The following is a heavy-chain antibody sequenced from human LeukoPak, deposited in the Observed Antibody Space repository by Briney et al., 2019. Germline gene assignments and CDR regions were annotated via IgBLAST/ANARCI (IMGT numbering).Heavy chain of an antibody. Sequence: GGSLRLSCVVSGITLSNYGVSWVRQAPGKGLEWVAGISDSGGRTNYADSVQGRFTISRDSPKNTLYLQMNSLRAEDTAVYFCAKRGVVIRVILVGFHKEAYYFDSWGQGALVTVSS. CDR1: GITLSNYG. CDR3: AKRGVVIRVILVGFHKEAYYFDS. V-gene: IGHV3-23*01. CDR2: ISDSGGRT. D-gene: IGHD3-22*01. J-gene: IGHJ4*02.